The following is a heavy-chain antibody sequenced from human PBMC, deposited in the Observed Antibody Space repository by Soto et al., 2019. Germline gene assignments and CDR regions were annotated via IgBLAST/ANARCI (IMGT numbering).Heavy chain of an antibody. CDR2: INPNSGVT. D-gene: IGHD5-12*01. CDR3: ARESGGATATFDYYYFYMDV. Sequence: QVQLVQSGAEVKKPGASVTVSCRASGDTITGYYMHWVRQAPGQGLEWMGWINPNSGVTKYAQKFQGWVTMTRDTSIRTVYMDLSRLRSDDTAVYYCARESGGATATFDYYYFYMDVWGTGTTVTVSS. J-gene: IGHJ6*03. CDR1: GDTITGYY. V-gene: IGHV1-2*04.